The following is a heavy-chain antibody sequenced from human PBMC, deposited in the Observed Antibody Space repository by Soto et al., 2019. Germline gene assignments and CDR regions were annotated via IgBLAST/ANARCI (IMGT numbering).Heavy chain of an antibody. V-gene: IGHV3-43*01. D-gene: IGHD3-10*01. CDR3: AKGEVRGIIPSYFDY. CDR1: GFTFDDYT. J-gene: IGHJ4*02. CDR2: ISWDGGST. Sequence: GGSLRLSCAASGFTFDDYTMHWVRQAPGKGLEWVSLISWDGGSTYYADSVKGRFTISRDNSKNTLYLQMDSLRAEDTAVYYCAKGEVRGIIPSYFDYWGLGTLVTVSS.